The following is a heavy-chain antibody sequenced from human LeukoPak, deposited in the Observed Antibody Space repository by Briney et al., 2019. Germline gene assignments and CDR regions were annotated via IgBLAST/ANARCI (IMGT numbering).Heavy chain of an antibody. CDR2: INPNSGGT. D-gene: IGHD4-17*01. CDR3: ARVGVGDYDTWAFQH. CDR1: GYTFTGYY. Sequence: ASVKVSCKASGYTFTGYYMHWVRQAPGQGLEWKGWINPNSGGTNYAQKFQGWVTMTRDTSISTAYMELSRLRSDDTAVYYCARVGVGDYDTWAFQHWGQGTLVTVSS. V-gene: IGHV1-2*04. J-gene: IGHJ1*01.